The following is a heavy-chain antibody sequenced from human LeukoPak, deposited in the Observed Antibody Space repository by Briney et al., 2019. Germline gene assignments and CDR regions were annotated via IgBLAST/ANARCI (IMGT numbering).Heavy chain of an antibody. CDR3: ARYYDSSGYYIYYYYYMDV. CDR1: GGSISSSSYY. D-gene: IGHD3-22*01. Sequence: PSETLSLTCTVSGGSISSSSYYWGWIRQPPGKGLEWIGSIYYSGSTYYNPSLKSRVTISVDTSKNQFSLKLSSVTAADTAVYYCARYYDSSGYYIYYYYYMDVWGKGTTVTISS. CDR2: IYYSGST. V-gene: IGHV4-39*01. J-gene: IGHJ6*03.